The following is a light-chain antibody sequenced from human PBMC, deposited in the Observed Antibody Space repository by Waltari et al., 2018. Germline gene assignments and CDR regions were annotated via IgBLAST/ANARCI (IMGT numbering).Light chain of an antibody. V-gene: IGKV1-9*01. Sequence: DIQMTQSPSSLSASVGDRVTITCRASQGISTPLAWYQQKPGKGPKLLIYAASTLQSDIPSRFSGSGSGTEFTLTISSLQSEDFATYYCLHLNNFPLSFGGGTKVELK. CDR1: QGISTP. CDR3: LHLNNFPLS. J-gene: IGKJ4*01. CDR2: AAS.